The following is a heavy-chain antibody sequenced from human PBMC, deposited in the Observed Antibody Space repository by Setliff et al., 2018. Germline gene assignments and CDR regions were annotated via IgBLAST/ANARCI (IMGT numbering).Heavy chain of an antibody. J-gene: IGHJ4*02. CDR1: GGSISGSHYY. Sequence: PSETLSLTCSVSGGSISGSHYYWVWMRRPPGKRLEWIGSISFGGNTYCNPSLKSRVTISLDTSKNPVSLKLNSVTAADTAVYSCARDPGHRSGTWSFDYWGQGTLVTVSS. CDR2: ISFGGNT. V-gene: IGHV4-39*07. CDR3: ARDPGHRSGTWSFDY.